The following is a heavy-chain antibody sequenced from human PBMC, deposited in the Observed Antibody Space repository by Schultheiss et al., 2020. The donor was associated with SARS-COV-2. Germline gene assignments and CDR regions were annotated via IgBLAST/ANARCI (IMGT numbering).Heavy chain of an antibody. CDR1: GFTFSSYW. V-gene: IGHV3-74*01. CDR2: INSDGSST. CDR3: ASNPGGHYYYGMDV. Sequence: GGSLRLSCAASGFTFSSYWMHWVRQAPGKGLVWVSRINSDGSSTSYADSVKARFTISRDNSKNTLYLQMNSLRAEDTAVYYCASNPGGHYYYGMDVWGQGTTVTVSS. D-gene: IGHD3-10*01. J-gene: IGHJ6*02.